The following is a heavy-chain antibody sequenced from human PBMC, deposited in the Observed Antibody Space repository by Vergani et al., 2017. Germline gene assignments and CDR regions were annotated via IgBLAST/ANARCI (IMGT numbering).Heavy chain of an antibody. V-gene: IGHV4-59*12. Sequence: QVQLQESGPGLVKPSETLSLTCTVSGGSISSYYWSWIRQPPGKGLEWIGYIYYSGSTNYNPSLKSRVTISVDTSKNQFSLKLSSVTAADTAVYYCARDRQWELPDYWGQGTLVTVSS. CDR2: IYYSGST. CDR1: GGSISSYY. CDR3: ARDRQWELPDY. D-gene: IGHD1-26*01. J-gene: IGHJ4*02.